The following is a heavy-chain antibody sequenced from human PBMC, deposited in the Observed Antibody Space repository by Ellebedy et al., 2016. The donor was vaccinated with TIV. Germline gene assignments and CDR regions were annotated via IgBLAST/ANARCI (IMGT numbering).Heavy chain of an antibody. D-gene: IGHD3-10*01. V-gene: IGHV4-4*07. Sequence: SETLSLTXTVSGGYINRYDLNWIRQPAGKGLEWIGRVYTDGSTKYNPSLKSRLTMSEDTPNAQFSLKLTSVTAADTAVYYCATSDYYGSGSYFDYWGQGSLVAVSS. CDR1: GGYINRYD. CDR2: VYTDGST. J-gene: IGHJ4*02. CDR3: ATSDYYGSGSYFDY.